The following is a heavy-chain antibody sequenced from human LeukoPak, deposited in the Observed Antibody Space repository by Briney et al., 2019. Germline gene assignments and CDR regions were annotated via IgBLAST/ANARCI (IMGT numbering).Heavy chain of an antibody. V-gene: IGHV3-21*01. J-gene: IGHJ5*02. CDR3: ARDYFTFGGVIVAS. D-gene: IGHD3-16*02. CDR2: ISISSSYI. Sequence: MPGGSLRLSCAASGFTFSRYSMNWVRQAPGKGLEWVSTISISSSYIYYADSVKGRFTISRDNANNSLHLQMNSLRAEDTAVYYCARDYFTFGGVIVASWGQGTLVTVSS. CDR1: GFTFSRYS.